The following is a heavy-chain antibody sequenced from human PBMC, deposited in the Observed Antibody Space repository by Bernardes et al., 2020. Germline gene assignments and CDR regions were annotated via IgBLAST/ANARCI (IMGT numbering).Heavy chain of an antibody. CDR1: GFSFKNAW. D-gene: IGHD6-6*01. Sequence: GGSLRLSCAASGFSFKNAWMSWVRQAPGRGLEWVGHFKSKTDGGTVHYAAPVKDRFSITRDDSTNTLYLQMNSLKSEDTALCYCTTDRGIAVRPLFDAWGRGTLVTVSS. J-gene: IGHJ5*02. CDR2: FKSKTDGGTV. CDR3: TTDRGIAVRPLFDA. V-gene: IGHV3-15*01.